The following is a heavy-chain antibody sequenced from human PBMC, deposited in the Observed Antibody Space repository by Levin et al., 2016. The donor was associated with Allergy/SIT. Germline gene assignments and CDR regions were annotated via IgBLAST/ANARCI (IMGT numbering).Heavy chain of an antibody. V-gene: IGHV3-53*01. CDR2: IYSGGDT. J-gene: IGHJ4*02. CDR1: GFTVTSNY. D-gene: IGHD3-22*01. CDR3: ARVDLSSSGYPFDY. Sequence: GESLKISCAASGFTVTSNYMSWVRRAPGKGLEWVSVIYSGGDTYYADSVKGRFTISRDNSKNTLYLQMNSLRAEDTAVYYCARVDLSSSGYPFDYWGQGTLVTVSS.